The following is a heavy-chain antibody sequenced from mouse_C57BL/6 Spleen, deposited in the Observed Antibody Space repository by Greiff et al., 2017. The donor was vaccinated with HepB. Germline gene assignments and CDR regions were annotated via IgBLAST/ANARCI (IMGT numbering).Heavy chain of an antibody. CDR1: GYTFTSYW. CDR3: ARKGNTYYRFDY. CDR2: IYPGSGST. Sequence: QVQLQQPGAELVKPGASVKMSCKASGYTFTSYWITWVKQRPGQGLEWIGDIYPGSGSTNYNEKFKSKATLTVDTSSSTAYMQLSSLTSEDSAVYYCARKGNTYYRFDYWGQGNTLTVSS. J-gene: IGHJ2*01. D-gene: IGHD5-1-1*01. V-gene: IGHV1-55*01.